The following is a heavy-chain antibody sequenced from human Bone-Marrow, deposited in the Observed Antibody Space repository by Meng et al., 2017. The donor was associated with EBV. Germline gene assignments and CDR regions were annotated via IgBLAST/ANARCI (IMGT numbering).Heavy chain of an antibody. CDR3: ARVDLRCRSFDY. J-gene: IGHJ4*02. Sequence: QLQLQESGPGLVKPSETLSLTCTVSGGSISSSSYYWGWIRQPPGKGLEWIGSIYYSGSTYYNPSLKSRVTISVDTSKNQFSLKLSSVTAADTAVYYCARVDLRCRSFDYWGQGTLVTVSS. CDR2: IYYSGST. CDR1: GGSISSSSYY. V-gene: IGHV4-39*07. D-gene: IGHD4-17*01.